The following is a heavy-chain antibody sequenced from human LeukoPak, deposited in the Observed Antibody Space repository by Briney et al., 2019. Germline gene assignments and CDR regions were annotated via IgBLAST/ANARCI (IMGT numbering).Heavy chain of an antibody. CDR2: IYYTGST. D-gene: IGHD2/OR15-2a*01. CDR1: GGSISSRTYY. Sequence: PSETLSLTCTVSGGSISSRTYYWGWIRQPPGKGLEWIGSIYYTGSTFYNPSLKSRVTISVDTSKNQFSMKLSSVTAADAAVYFCAREWTTWGAFDTWGQGTMVTVSS. J-gene: IGHJ3*02. CDR3: AREWTTWGAFDT. V-gene: IGHV4-39*07.